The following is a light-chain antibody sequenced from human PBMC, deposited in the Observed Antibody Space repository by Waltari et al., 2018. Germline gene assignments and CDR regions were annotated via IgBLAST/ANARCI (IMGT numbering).Light chain of an antibody. CDR3: QQYDSSPLT. CDR1: QTVRTTY. CDR2: GAS. J-gene: IGKJ4*01. V-gene: IGKV3-20*01. Sequence: EIVLTQSPGTLSLSPGERATLSCRASQTVRTTYLAWYHQKPGQAPPLLIYGASSSATCIPDRFSVIGSGTDFSLTISSLEPEDFAVYYCQQYDSSPLTFGGGTKVEIK.